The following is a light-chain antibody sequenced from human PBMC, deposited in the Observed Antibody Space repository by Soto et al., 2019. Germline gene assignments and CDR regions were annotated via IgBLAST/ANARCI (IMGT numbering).Light chain of an antibody. Sequence: EVVMTKSPATLSVSPGERATLSCRASQSFSSNLAWYQQKPGQAPRLLIYGASTRATGIPARFSGSGSGTEFTLTISSLQSEDFAVYYCQQYNNWPETFGQGTKVDIK. J-gene: IGKJ1*01. CDR1: QSFSSN. V-gene: IGKV3-15*01. CDR3: QQYNNWPET. CDR2: GAS.